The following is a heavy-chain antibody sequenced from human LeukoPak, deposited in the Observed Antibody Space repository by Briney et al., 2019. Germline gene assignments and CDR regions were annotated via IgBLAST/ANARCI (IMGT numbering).Heavy chain of an antibody. Sequence: PGGSLRLTCAASGFTFSSYEMNWVRQAPGKGLEWVSYISSSGSTIYYADSVKGRFTISRDNAKNSLYLQMNSLRAEDTAVYYCARDRQWQIFDYWGQGTLVTISS. J-gene: IGHJ4*02. D-gene: IGHD6-19*01. CDR3: ARDRQWQIFDY. CDR2: ISSSGSTI. CDR1: GFTFSSYE. V-gene: IGHV3-48*03.